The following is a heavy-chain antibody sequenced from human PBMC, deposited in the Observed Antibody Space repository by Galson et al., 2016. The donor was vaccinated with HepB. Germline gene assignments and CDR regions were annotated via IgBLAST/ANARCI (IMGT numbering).Heavy chain of an antibody. CDR1: GFTFNYYG. CDR2: IWYDGSTK. D-gene: IGHD6-13*01. J-gene: IGHJ5*02. V-gene: IGHV3-33*01. CDR3: ARDFGGIAAECTVGWFDP. Sequence: SLRLSCAASGFTFNYYGMHWVRQAPGKGLEWVAVIWYDGSTKYYGDSVKGRFTISRDNSKNTLYLQMDSLRVDDPAVYYCARDFGGIAAECTVGWFDPWGQGTLVTVSS.